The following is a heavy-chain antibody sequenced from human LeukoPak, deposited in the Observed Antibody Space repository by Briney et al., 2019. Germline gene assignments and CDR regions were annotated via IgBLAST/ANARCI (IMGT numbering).Heavy chain of an antibody. CDR1: GFTFSNAW. J-gene: IGHJ4*02. CDR2: IKSKTDGGTT. D-gene: IGHD5-18*01. Sequence: SGGSLRLSCAASGFTFSNAWMSWVRQAPGKGREWVGRIKSKTDGGTTDYAAPVKGRFTISRDDSKNTLYLQMNSLKTEDTAVYYCTTDFVVGKGWHQGGYSYGDYFDYWGQGTLVTVSS. CDR3: TTDFVVGKGWHQGGYSYGDYFDY. V-gene: IGHV3-15*01.